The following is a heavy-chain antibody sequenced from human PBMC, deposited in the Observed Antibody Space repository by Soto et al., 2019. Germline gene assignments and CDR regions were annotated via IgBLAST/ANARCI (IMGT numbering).Heavy chain of an antibody. CDR3: ARVEVATSYYYYYGIDV. Sequence: QVQLVQSGAEVTKPGSSVKVSCKASGGTFSSYAISWVRQAPGQGLEWMGGIIPIFGTANYAQKFQGRVTITADESTSTAYMELSSLRSEDTAVYYCARVEVATSYYYYYGIDVWGQGTTVTVSS. J-gene: IGHJ6*02. CDR2: IIPIFGTA. D-gene: IGHD5-12*01. V-gene: IGHV1-69*01. CDR1: GGTFSSYA.